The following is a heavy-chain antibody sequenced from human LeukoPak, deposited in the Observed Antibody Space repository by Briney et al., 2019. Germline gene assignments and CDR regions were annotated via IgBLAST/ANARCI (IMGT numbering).Heavy chain of an antibody. J-gene: IGHJ4*02. CDR3: AREYPGNGYYFDY. Sequence: ASMKVSCKASGYTFTSYGISWVRQAPGQGLEWMGIINPSGGSTSYAQKFQGRVTMTRDMSTSTVYMELSSLRSEDTAVYYCAREYPGNGYYFDYWGQGTLVTVSS. CDR2: INPSGGST. V-gene: IGHV1-46*01. CDR1: GYTFTSYG. D-gene: IGHD2-2*02.